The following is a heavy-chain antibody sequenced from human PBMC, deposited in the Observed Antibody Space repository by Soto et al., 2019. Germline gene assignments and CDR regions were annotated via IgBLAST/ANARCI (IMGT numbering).Heavy chain of an antibody. D-gene: IGHD3-3*02. CDR1: GFTFSRNT. J-gene: IGHJ6*02. Sequence: GGTLRLSCVTSGFTFSRNTINWVRRAPGKGLEWVASITSSGSYVYYADSVKGRFSASRDNAKNSLSLQMDSLRPDDTAIYFCVKDEGIEAMDVWGQGTTVTVSS. CDR2: ITSSGSYV. V-gene: IGHV3-21*01. CDR3: VKDEGIEAMDV.